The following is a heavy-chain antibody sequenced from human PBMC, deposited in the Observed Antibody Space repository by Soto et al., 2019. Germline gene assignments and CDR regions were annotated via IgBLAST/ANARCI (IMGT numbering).Heavy chain of an antibody. CDR2: IYYSGST. D-gene: IGHD1-20*01. CDR3: ARGGVYNWNDLFDL. Sequence: QVQLQESGPGLVKPSQTLSLTCTVSGGSISSGGYYWSWIRQHPGKGLEWNGYIYYSGSTYYNPSLKSRVTISVDTSKNQFSLKLSSVTAADTAVYYCARGGVYNWNDLFDLWGRGTLVTVSS. J-gene: IGHJ2*01. CDR1: GGSISSGGYY. V-gene: IGHV4-31*03.